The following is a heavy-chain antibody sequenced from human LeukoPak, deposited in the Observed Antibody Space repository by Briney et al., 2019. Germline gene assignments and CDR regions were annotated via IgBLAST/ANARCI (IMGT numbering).Heavy chain of an antibody. CDR1: GGSFSGYY. V-gene: IGHV4-59*01. CDR3: ARGNTIFGVVIYFDY. J-gene: IGHJ4*02. CDR2: IYYSGST. D-gene: IGHD3-3*01. Sequence: SETLSLTCAVYGGSFSGYYWSWIRQPPGKGLEWIGYIYYSGSTNYNPSLKSRVTISVDTSKNQFSLKLSSVTAADTAVYYCARGNTIFGVVIYFDYWGQGTLVTVSS.